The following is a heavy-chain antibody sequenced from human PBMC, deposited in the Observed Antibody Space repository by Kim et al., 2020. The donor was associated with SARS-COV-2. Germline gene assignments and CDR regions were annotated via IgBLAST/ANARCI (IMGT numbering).Heavy chain of an antibody. J-gene: IGHJ6*02. D-gene: IGHD1-1*01. CDR3: ARDTTRTYGMDV. Sequence: YADSVKSRFTLSRDNSKNTLYRQMNSLRAEDTAVYYCARDTTRTYGMDVWGQGTTVTVSS. V-gene: IGHV3-53*01.